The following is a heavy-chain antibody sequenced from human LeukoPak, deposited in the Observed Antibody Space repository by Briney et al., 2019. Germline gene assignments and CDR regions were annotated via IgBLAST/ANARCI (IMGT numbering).Heavy chain of an antibody. CDR2: MNPNSGNT. V-gene: IGHV1-8*01. CDR1: GYTFTSYD. CDR3: ARGLTSRPFGVVIMGY. J-gene: IGHJ4*02. Sequence: ASVKVSCTASGYTFTSYDINWVRQATGQGLEWMGWMNPNSGNTGYAQKFQGRVTMTRNTSISTAYMELSSLRSEDTAVYYCARGLTSRPFGVVIMGYWGQGTLVTVSS. D-gene: IGHD3-3*01.